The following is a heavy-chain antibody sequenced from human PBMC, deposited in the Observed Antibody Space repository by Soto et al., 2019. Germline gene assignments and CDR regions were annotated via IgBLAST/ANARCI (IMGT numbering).Heavy chain of an antibody. Sequence: QVQLVQSGAEVKKPGSSVKVSCKASGGTFSSYAISWVRQAPGQGLEWMGGIIPIFGTANYAQKFQGRVTIXXYXSXXTAYMELSSLRSEDTAVYYCARDLRYSNPLYGMDVWGQGTTVTVSS. V-gene: IGHV1-69*12. CDR2: IIPIFGTA. CDR3: ARDLRYSNPLYGMDV. D-gene: IGHD6-13*01. CDR1: GGTFSSYA. J-gene: IGHJ6*02.